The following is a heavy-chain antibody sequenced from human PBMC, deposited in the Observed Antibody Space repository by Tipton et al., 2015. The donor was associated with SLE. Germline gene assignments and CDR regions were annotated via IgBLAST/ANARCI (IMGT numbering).Heavy chain of an antibody. Sequence: SLRLSCAASGFTFSVYSMNWVRQAPGKGLEWVSSISSSSSYIHYADSVKGRFTISRDNAKNSLNLQMNSLRVEDTAVYYCASPPAVVETPLGYWGQGTLVTVSS. CDR2: ISSSSSYI. CDR3: ASPPAVVETPLGY. CDR1: GFTFSVYS. J-gene: IGHJ4*02. D-gene: IGHD6-19*01. V-gene: IGHV3-21*01.